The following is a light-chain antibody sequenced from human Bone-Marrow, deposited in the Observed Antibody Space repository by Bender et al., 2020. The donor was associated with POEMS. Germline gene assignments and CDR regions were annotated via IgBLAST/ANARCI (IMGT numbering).Light chain of an antibody. Sequence: QSALTQPPSASGSPGQSVAISCTGTSSDVGGYNYVSWYQQHPGKAPKLMIYEGSKRPSGVSNRFSGSKSGNTASLAITGLQAEDEADYYCSSFTSTSTQVFGGGTKVTVL. J-gene: IGLJ3*02. V-gene: IGLV2-14*01. CDR2: EGS. CDR3: SSFTSTSTQV. CDR1: SSDVGGYNY.